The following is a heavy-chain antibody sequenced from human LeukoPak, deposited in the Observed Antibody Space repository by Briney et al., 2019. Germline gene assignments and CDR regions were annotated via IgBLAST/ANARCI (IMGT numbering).Heavy chain of an antibody. Sequence: SETQSLTCTVSGGSISSYYWSWIRQPPGKGLEWIGYIYYSGSTNYNPSLKSRVTISVDTSKNQFSLKLSSVTAADTAVYYCAKDSGNYYYYYGMDVWGQGTTVTVSS. CDR2: IYYSGST. V-gene: IGHV4-59*01. D-gene: IGHD1-26*01. CDR3: AKDSGNYYYYYGMDV. CDR1: GGSISSYY. J-gene: IGHJ6*02.